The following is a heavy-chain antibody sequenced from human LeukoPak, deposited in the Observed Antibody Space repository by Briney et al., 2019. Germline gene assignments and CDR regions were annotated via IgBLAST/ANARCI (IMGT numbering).Heavy chain of an antibody. D-gene: IGHD2-21*01. V-gene: IGHV3-23*01. CDR1: GFTFSSYA. CDR2: ISGSGGST. CDR3: AKDLEDYYSPFDY. Sequence: GGSLRLSCAASGFTFSSYAMSWVRQAPGKGLEWVSAISGSGGSTYYADSVKGRFTISRDNSENTLYLQMNSLRAEDTAVYYCAKDLEDYYSPFDYWGQGTLVTVSS. J-gene: IGHJ4*02.